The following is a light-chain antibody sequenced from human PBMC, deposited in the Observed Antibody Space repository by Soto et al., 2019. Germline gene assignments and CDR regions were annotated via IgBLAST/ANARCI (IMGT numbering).Light chain of an antibody. CDR3: QQYNSYSPT. J-gene: IGKJ1*01. CDR2: GAS. CDR1: QSISDT. Sequence: ETVMTQSPATLSVSPGGRATLSCRASQSISDTLAWYQQKPGQAPRLLIHGASTRATGFPARFSGSGSGTDFTLTISSLHPDDFATYYCQQYNSYSPTFGQGTRVEIK. V-gene: IGKV3-15*01.